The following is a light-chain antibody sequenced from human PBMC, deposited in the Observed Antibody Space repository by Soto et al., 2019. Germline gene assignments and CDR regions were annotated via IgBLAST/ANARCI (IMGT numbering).Light chain of an antibody. CDR1: QTISSW. V-gene: IGKV1-5*01. J-gene: IGKJ4*01. CDR3: QQYNDLST. Sequence: DIQMTQSPSTLSGSVGDRVTITCRASQTISSWLAWYQQKPGKAPKLLIYDASSLESGVPSRFSGSGSGTEFTLTISSLQADDFATYYCQQYNDLSTFGGGTKVDI. CDR2: DAS.